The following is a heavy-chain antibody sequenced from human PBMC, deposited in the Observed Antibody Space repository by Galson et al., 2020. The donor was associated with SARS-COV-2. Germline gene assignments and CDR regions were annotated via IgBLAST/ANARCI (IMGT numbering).Heavy chain of an antibody. J-gene: IGHJ6*02. CDR2: ISSSSSYI. CDR3: ASDQGSSIYYYYYGMDV. D-gene: IGHD1-26*01. Sequence: LSLTCAASGFTFSSYSINWVRQAPGKGLEWVSSISSSSSYIYYADSVKGRFTISRDNAKNSLYLQMNSLRAEDTAVYYCASDQGSSIYYYYYGMDVWGQGTTVTVSS. CDR1: GFTFSSYS. V-gene: IGHV3-21*01.